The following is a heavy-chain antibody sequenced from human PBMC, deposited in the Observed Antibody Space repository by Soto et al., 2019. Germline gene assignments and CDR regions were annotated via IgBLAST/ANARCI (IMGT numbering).Heavy chain of an antibody. J-gene: IGHJ6*02. CDR3: ARVMYNLNYGTGQHYYNAMDV. CDR1: GGTFSKYG. V-gene: IGHV1-69*01. D-gene: IGHD1-7*01. Sequence: QVQLAQSGAEVKKPGSTVKVSCKTSGGTFSKYGISWVRQAPGQGLEWVGGIIPSSGSTNYAQKFQGRVTIIADDSTITAYMELSSLRSEDTAVYHCARVMYNLNYGTGQHYYNAMDVWGQGTTVTVSS. CDR2: IIPSSGST.